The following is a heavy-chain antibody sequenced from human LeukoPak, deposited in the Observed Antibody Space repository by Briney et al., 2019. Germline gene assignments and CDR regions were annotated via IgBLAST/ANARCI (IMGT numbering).Heavy chain of an antibody. J-gene: IGHJ4*02. CDR3: AKDLYGGNCVDY. V-gene: IGHV3-30*18. D-gene: IGHD4-23*01. Sequence: AGRSLRLSCAASGFTFSSYGMHWVRQAPGKGLEWVAVMSYDGSNKYYADSVKGRFTISRDNSKNTLYLQMNSLRAEDTAVYYCAKDLYGGNCVDYWGQGTLVTVSS. CDR2: MSYDGSNK. CDR1: GFTFSSYG.